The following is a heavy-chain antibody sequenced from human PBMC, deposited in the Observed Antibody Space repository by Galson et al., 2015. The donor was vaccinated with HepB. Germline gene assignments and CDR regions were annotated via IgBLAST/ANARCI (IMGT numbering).Heavy chain of an antibody. CDR2: IDPSDSYT. V-gene: IGHV5-10-1*01. J-gene: IGHJ6*02. CDR1: GYSFTSYW. CDR3: ATGGLVVVAATLPFRSGMDV. Sequence: QSGAEVKKPGESLRISCKGSGYSFTSYWISWVRQMPGKGLEWMGRIDPSDSYTNYSPPFQGHVTISADKSISTAYLQWSSLKASDTAMYYCATGGLVVVAATLPFRSGMDVWGQGTTVTVSS. D-gene: IGHD2-15*01.